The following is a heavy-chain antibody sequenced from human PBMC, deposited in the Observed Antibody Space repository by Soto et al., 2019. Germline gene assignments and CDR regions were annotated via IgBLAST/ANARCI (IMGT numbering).Heavy chain of an antibody. Sequence: SEALSLPCSIYIGSLSGDYWSWIRQPPVKGLEWIGEISQSGNTNYSPSLKSRVSISIDMSKKQFSLNLASVSAADTAVYYCARAPKVSGSSQTRPDFWGQGTLVTVSS. J-gene: IGHJ4*02. CDR3: ARAPKVSGSSQTRPDF. CDR1: IGSLSGDY. V-gene: IGHV4-34*01. D-gene: IGHD6-6*01. CDR2: ISQSGNT.